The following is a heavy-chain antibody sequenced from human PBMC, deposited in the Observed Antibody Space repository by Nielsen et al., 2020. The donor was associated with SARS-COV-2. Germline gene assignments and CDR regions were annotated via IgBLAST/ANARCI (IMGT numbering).Heavy chain of an antibody. CDR3: ARSATMNGGYYILRDAFDI. Sequence: GESLKISCAASGFTFDDYGMSWIRQAPGKGLEWVSYISSSSSYTNYADSVKGRFTISRDNAKNSLYLQMNSLRAEDTAVYYCARSATMNGGYYILRDAFDIWGQGTMVTVSS. J-gene: IGHJ3*02. V-gene: IGHV3-11*03. CDR1: GFTFDDYG. D-gene: IGHD3-22*01. CDR2: ISSSSSYT.